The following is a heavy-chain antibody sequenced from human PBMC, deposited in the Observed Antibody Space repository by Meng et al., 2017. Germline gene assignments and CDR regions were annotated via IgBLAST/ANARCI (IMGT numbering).Heavy chain of an antibody. Sequence: VRLGPSGGAVKKPRASGKVSYKPSGSNFHDYNIHWVRRAPGQGLEWMGRINPKSGDKHYAQKFQARVTMTGDTSISTAYMELSGLRSDDTAMYYCARDEDISAAGKLFGDYWGQGTLVTVSS. J-gene: IGHJ4*02. D-gene: IGHD6-25*01. CDR3: ARDEDISAAGKLFGDY. CDR2: INPKSGDK. V-gene: IGHV1-2*06. CDR1: GSNFHDYN.